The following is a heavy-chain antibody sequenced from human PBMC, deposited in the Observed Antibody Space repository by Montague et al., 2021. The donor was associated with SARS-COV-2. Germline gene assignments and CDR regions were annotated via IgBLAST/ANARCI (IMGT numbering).Heavy chain of an antibody. CDR1: GGSISSYY. V-gene: IGHV4-59*01. Sequence: SETLSLTCTVSGGSISSYYWRWIRQPPGKGLEWIGYIYYSGSTNYNPPLKSRVTISVDTSKNQFSLKLSSVTAADTAVYYCARGIFTIPFIPAHYYMDVWGKGTTVTVSS. D-gene: IGHD3-3*01. CDR2: IYYSGST. J-gene: IGHJ6*03. CDR3: ARGIFTIPFIPAHYYMDV.